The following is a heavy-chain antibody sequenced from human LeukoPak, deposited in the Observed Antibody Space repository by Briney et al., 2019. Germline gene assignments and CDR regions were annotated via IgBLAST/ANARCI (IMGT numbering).Heavy chain of an antibody. CDR1: GFIFSSYA. CDR2: ISYDGSNK. J-gene: IGHJ6*03. V-gene: IGHV3-30-3*01. D-gene: IGHD6-6*01. CDR3: ASGAYSSSSSSYYMDV. Sequence: GRSLRLSCAASGFIFSSYAMHWVRQAPGKGLEWVAVISYDGSNKYYADSVKGRFTISRDNSKNTLYLQMNSLRAEDTAVYYCASGAYSSSSSSYYMDVWGKGTTVTVSS.